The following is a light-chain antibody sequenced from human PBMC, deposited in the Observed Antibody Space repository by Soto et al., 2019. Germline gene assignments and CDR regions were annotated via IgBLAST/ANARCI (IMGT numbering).Light chain of an antibody. CDR2: KAS. Sequence: DIHVPQNPSTLSASVGDRVTIAFRASQSISSWLAWYQQKPGKAPKLLIYKASSLESGVPSRFSGSGSGTEFTLTISSLQPDDFATYYCQQSYNTPPTFGQGTKVDNK. J-gene: IGKJ1*01. CDR3: QQSYNTPPT. CDR1: QSISSW. V-gene: IGKV1-5*03.